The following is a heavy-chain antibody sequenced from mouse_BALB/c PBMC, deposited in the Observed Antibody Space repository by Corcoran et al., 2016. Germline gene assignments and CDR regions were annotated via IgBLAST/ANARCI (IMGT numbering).Heavy chain of an antibody. CDR1: GYTFTDYN. V-gene: IGHV1-18*01. CDR3: ARKFITTATGWYFDV. Sequence: EVLLQQSGPELVKPGASVKIPCKASGYTFTDYNMDWVKQSHGKSLEWIGDINPNNGGTIYNQKFKGKATLTVDKSSSTAYMELRSLTSEDTAVYYCARKFITTATGWYFDVWGAGTTVTVSS. CDR2: INPNNGGT. D-gene: IGHD1-2*01. J-gene: IGHJ1*01.